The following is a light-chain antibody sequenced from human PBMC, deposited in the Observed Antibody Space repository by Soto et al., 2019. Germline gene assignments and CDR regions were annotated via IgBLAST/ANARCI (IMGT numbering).Light chain of an antibody. CDR2: EVS. CDR3: ASYTGSNTLVV. Sequence: QSVLTQPPSASGSPGQSVTISCTGTSGDVGRYNYVSWYQQHPGKAPKLMIFEVSKRPSGFPDRFSAYKSGNTASLTVSGLQAEDEADYYCASYTGSNTLVVFGGGTKLTVL. CDR1: SGDVGRYNY. V-gene: IGLV2-8*01. J-gene: IGLJ2*01.